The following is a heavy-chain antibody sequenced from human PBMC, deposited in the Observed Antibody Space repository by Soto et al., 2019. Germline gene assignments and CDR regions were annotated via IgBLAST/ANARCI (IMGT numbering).Heavy chain of an antibody. D-gene: IGHD2-15*01. CDR2: LIPIFGTA. Sequence: QVQLVQSGAEVKKPGSSVKVSCKASGGTFSSYAISWVRQAPGQGLEWMGGLIPIFGTANYAQKFQGRVTITADESTSTAYMELSSLRSEDTAVYYCASSGYCSGGSCSYPQYYYYGMDVWGQGTTVTVSS. V-gene: IGHV1-69*12. J-gene: IGHJ6*02. CDR3: ASSGYCSGGSCSYPQYYYYGMDV. CDR1: GGTFSSYA.